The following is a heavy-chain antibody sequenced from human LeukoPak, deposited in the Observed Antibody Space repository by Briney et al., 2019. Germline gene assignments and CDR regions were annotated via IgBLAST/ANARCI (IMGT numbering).Heavy chain of an antibody. CDR3: ARDWGSGWYFDY. D-gene: IGHD6-19*01. V-gene: IGHV3-23*01. J-gene: IGHJ4*02. Sequence: GGSLRLSCAASGFTFTTHVMNWVRQAPGKGPEWVSVISSRGGSTYYADSVKGRFTISRDNSKNTLYLQMNSLRVEDTAVYYCARDWGSGWYFDYWGQGTLVTVSS. CDR2: ISSRGGST. CDR1: GFTFTTHV.